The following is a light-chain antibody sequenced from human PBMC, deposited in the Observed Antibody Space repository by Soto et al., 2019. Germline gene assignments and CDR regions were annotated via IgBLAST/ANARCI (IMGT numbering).Light chain of an antibody. CDR1: QSISTW. Sequence: DIQMTQSPPTLSANVGDRVTITCRASQSISTWLAWYQQKAGKAPRLLIYKAYTLENGVPSRFSGSGSGTEFSLTISSLQPDDFATYYCQQYNRGFGQGTKVEVK. CDR3: QQYNRG. V-gene: IGKV1-5*03. J-gene: IGKJ1*01. CDR2: KAY.